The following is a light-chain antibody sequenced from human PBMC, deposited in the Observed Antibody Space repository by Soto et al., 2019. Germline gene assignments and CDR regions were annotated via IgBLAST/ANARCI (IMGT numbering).Light chain of an antibody. V-gene: IGKV3-11*01. Sequence: IVLTQSPSTLSVSPGERPTLSCSPSQSVSDRVVWYQQKSGQAPRLLIYDASSRATGVPARFSGSGSGTDFSLTISSLEPEDVAVYYCQQRSQWPPMTVGQGTRLEIK. CDR2: DAS. CDR3: QQRSQWPPMT. J-gene: IGKJ5*01. CDR1: QSVSDR.